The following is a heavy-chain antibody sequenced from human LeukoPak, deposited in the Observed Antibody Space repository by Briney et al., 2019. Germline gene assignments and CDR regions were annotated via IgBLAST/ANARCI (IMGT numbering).Heavy chain of an antibody. J-gene: IGHJ4*02. Sequence: GGSLRLSCAASGFNFSSYSMNWVRQAPGKGLEWVSYISTSSRTIYYADSVKGRFTISRDNAKNSLFLQMNSLRAEDTAVYYYARDGYDFWSDYPTTLDYWGQGTLVTVSS. CDR2: ISTSSRTI. D-gene: IGHD3-3*01. CDR1: GFNFSSYS. CDR3: ARDGYDFWSDYPTTLDY. V-gene: IGHV3-48*01.